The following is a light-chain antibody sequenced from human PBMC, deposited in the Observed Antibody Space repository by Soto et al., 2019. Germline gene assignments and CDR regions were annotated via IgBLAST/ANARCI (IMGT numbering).Light chain of an antibody. CDR1: QSISSY. Sequence: DIQMTQSPSSLSASVGDRVTITCRASQSISSYLNWYQQKPWKAPKLLIYAASSWHSGVPSRFSGSGSGTDFTLAISSLQPEDVATYYCQQSYSGGTFGQGTKLAIK. CDR3: QQSYSGGT. V-gene: IGKV1-39*01. CDR2: AAS. J-gene: IGKJ2*01.